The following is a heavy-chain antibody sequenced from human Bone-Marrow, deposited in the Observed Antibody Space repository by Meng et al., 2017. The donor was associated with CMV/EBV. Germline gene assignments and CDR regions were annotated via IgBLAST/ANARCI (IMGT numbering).Heavy chain of an antibody. CDR1: GYTFTSYG. CDR3: ARMPALRFLDSISRYYYGMDV. V-gene: IGHV1-8*02. CDR2: MNPNSGNT. Sequence: ASVKVSCKASGYTFTSYGISWVRQAPGQGLEWMGWMNPNSGNTGYAQKFQGRVTMTRNTSISTAYMELSSLRSEDTAVYYCARMPALRFLDSISRYYYGMDVWGQGTTVTVSS. D-gene: IGHD3-3*01. J-gene: IGHJ6*02.